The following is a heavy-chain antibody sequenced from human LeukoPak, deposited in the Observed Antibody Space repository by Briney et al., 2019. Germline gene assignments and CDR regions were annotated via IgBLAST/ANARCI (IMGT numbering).Heavy chain of an antibody. Sequence: PSETLSLTCGVSGEPFSGYYWSWIRQPPGKGLEWIGDISESGSTNYNPSLKSRVTISVDTSKNQFSLKLSSVTAADTAVYYCARFEKLSSGYYFDYWGQGTLVTVSS. CDR3: ARFEKLSSGYYFDY. CDR2: ISESGST. D-gene: IGHD3-22*01. V-gene: IGHV4-34*01. CDR1: GEPFSGYY. J-gene: IGHJ4*02.